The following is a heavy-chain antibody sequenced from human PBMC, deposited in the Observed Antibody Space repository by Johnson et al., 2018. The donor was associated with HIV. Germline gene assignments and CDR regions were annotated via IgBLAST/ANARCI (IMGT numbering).Heavy chain of an antibody. CDR3: AKPNTVTTFGPPNDAFDI. Sequence: QVQLVESGGGVVRPGGSLRLSCAASGFTFSSYAMHWVRQAPGKGLEWVAVISYDGSNKYYADSVKGRFTISRENSKNTLYLQMNSLRAEDTAVYYCAKPNTVTTFGPPNDAFDIWGQGTMVTVSS. V-gene: IGHV3-30*04. D-gene: IGHD4-11*01. J-gene: IGHJ3*02. CDR1: GFTFSSYA. CDR2: ISYDGSNK.